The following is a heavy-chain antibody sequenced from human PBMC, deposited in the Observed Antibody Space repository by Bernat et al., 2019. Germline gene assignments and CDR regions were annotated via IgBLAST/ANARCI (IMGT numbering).Heavy chain of an antibody. CDR2: IKNKGYSYTT. J-gene: IGHJ5*02. Sequence: EVQLVESGGGLVQPGGSLRLSCAASGFIFSDPYMDWVRQAPGKGLEWVARIKNKGYSYTTEYAASVKGRFTISRDDSKNSLYLKMNTLQTEDTALYYCTRNHRGWFDHWGQGTLVTVSS. D-gene: IGHD1-14*01. CDR1: GFIFSDPY. CDR3: TRNHRGWFDH. V-gene: IGHV3-72*01.